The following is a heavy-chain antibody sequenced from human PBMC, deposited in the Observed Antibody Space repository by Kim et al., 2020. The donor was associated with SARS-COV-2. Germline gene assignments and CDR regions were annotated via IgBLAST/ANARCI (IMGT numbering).Heavy chain of an antibody. V-gene: IGHV4-34*01. Sequence: SETLSLTCAVYGGSFSGYYWSWIRQPPGKGLEWIGEINHSGSTNYNPSLKSRVTISVDTSKNQFSLKLSSVTAADTAVYYCARGRWFGDCRLDYWGQGTLVTVSS. D-gene: IGHD3-10*01. CDR2: INHSGST. CDR1: GGSFSGYY. CDR3: ARGRWFGDCRLDY. J-gene: IGHJ4*02.